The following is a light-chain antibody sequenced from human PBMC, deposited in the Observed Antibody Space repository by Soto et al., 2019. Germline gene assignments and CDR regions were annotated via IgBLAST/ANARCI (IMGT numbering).Light chain of an antibody. CDR2: AAS. CDR3: QQYYSFPVT. CDR1: QGISSD. Sequence: AIRMTQSPSSLSASTGDRVTITCRASQGISSDLDWYQQKPGKAPELLIYAASTLQSGVPSRFSGSGSGTDFTLTISYLQTEDFATYYCQQYYSFPVTFGPGTKVDIK. J-gene: IGKJ3*01. V-gene: IGKV1-8*01.